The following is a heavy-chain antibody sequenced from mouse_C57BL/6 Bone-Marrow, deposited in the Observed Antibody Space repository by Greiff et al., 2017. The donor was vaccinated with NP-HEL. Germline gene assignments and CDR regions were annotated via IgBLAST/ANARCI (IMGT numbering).Heavy chain of an antibody. CDR1: GFSLTSYG. CDR2: IWGGGST. CDR3: AKQSANYYGSSYWYFDV. V-gene: IGHV2-9*01. Sequence: QVQLKESGPGLVAPSQSLSITCTVSGFSLTSYGVDWVRQPPGKGLEWLGVIWGGGSTTYNSALMSRLSISKDNSKGQVFLKMNSLQTDDTAMYYCAKQSANYYGSSYWYFDVWGTGTTVTVSS. J-gene: IGHJ1*03. D-gene: IGHD1-1*01.